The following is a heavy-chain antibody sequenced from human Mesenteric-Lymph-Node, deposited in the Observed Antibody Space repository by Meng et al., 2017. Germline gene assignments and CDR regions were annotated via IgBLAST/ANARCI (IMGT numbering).Heavy chain of an antibody. Sequence: SVKVSCKASGGTFSSYAISWVRQAPGQGLEWMGGIIPIFGTANYAQKFQGRVTITTDESTSTAYMELSSLRSEDTAVYYCAKGSDILTGYQDFDYWGQGTLVTVSS. D-gene: IGHD3-9*01. J-gene: IGHJ4*02. CDR3: AKGSDILTGYQDFDY. CDR2: IIPIFGTA. CDR1: GGTFSSYA. V-gene: IGHV1-69*05.